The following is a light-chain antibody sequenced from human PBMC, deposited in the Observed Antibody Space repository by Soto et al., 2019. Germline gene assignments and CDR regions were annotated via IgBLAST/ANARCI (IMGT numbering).Light chain of an antibody. CDR3: QQYVTSPLT. Sequence: EIVLTQSPGTLSLSPGERATLSCRASQRVSSDYLAWYQQKPGQAPRLLIYRASWTARGIPARFSGSGSGTDFTLTISRVEPEDFAVYYCQQYVTSPLTFGGGTKVEIK. V-gene: IGKV3-20*01. CDR2: RAS. CDR1: QRVSSDY. J-gene: IGKJ4*01.